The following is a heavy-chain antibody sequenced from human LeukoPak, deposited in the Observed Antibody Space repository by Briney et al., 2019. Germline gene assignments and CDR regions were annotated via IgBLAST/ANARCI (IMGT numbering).Heavy chain of an antibody. CDR2: IYSSGST. V-gene: IGHV4-59*12. D-gene: IGHD3-22*01. CDR1: GGSISSYY. CDR3: ATRRAHDSSGYYGA. Sequence: SETLSLTCTVSGGSISSYYWSWIRQPPGKGLEWIGYIYSSGSTNYNPSLKSRVTISVDTSKNQFSLKLSSVTAADTAVYYCATRRAHDSSGYYGAWGQGTLVTVSS. J-gene: IGHJ5*02.